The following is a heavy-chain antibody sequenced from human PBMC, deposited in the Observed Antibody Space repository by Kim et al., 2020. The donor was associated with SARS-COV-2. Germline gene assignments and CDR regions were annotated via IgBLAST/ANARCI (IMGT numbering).Heavy chain of an antibody. CDR1: GYTLTELS. J-gene: IGHJ4*02. V-gene: IGHV1-24*01. CDR2: FDPEDGET. Sequence: ASVKVSCKVSGYTLTELSMHWVRQAPGKGLEWMGGFDPEDGETIYAQKFQGRVTMTEDTSTDTAYMELSSLRSEDTAVYYCATDFAAGYCSSTSCYALDYWGQGTLVTVSS. D-gene: IGHD2-2*01. CDR3: ATDFAAGYCSSTSCYALDY.